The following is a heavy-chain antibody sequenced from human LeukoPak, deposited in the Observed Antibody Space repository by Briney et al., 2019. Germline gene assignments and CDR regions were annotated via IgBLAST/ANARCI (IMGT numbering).Heavy chain of an antibody. CDR2: IDNDGNGI. J-gene: IGHJ6*03. CDR3: ATGGGWEPSSGVVTHIDV. V-gene: IGHV3-74*01. CDR1: GFMFSGYW. D-gene: IGHD3-3*01. Sequence: GGSLRLSCAASGFMFSGYWMHWVRQGPEKGLELVSRIDNDGNGIIYADSVKGRFTTSRDIAKNTLYLQMSSLRVEDTAVYYCATGGGWEPSSGVVTHIDVWGKGTTVTVSS.